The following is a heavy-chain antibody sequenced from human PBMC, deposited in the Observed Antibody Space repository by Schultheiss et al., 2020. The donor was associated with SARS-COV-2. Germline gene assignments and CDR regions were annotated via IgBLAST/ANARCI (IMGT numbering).Heavy chain of an antibody. CDR2: INHSGST. CDR1: GGSISSYY. V-gene: IGHV4-34*01. J-gene: IGHJ5*02. D-gene: IGHD6-19*01. Sequence: SETLSLTCTVSGGSISSYYWSWIRQPPGKGLEWIGEINHSGSTNYNSSLKSRVTISVDTSKNQFSLKLSSVTAADTAVYYCARGEHSSGWYWFDPWGQGTLVTVSS. CDR3: ARGEHSSGWYWFDP.